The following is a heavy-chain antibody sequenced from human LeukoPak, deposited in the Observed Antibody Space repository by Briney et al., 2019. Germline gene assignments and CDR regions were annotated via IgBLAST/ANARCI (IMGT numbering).Heavy chain of an antibody. CDR2: ISWNSGSI. D-gene: IGHD5-12*01. CDR3: AKLHSGL. Sequence: TGGSLRLSCAASGFTFDDYAMHWVRQAPGKGLEWVSGISWNSGSIGYADSVKGRFTISRDNAKNSLYLQMNSLRAEDTALYYCAKLHSGLWGQGTLVTVSS. J-gene: IGHJ4*02. CDR1: GFTFDDYA. V-gene: IGHV3-9*01.